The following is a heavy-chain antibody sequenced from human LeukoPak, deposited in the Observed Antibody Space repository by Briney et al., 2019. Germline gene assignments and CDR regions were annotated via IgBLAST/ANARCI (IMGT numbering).Heavy chain of an antibody. CDR2: IYYSGST. CDR1: GGSISSYY. J-gene: IGHJ6*02. CDR3: VRITRGWSGYGPNYYYGMDV. D-gene: IGHD6-25*01. Sequence: SETLSLTCTVSGGSISSYYWSWIRQPPGKGLEWIGYIYYSGSTNYNPSLKSRVTISVDTSKNQFSLKLSSVTAADTAVYYCVRITRGWSGYGPNYYYGMDVWGQGTTVTVSS. V-gene: IGHV4-59*01.